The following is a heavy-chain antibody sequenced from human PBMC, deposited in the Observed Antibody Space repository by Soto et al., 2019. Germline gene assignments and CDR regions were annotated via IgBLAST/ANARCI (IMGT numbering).Heavy chain of an antibody. J-gene: IGHJ6*02. CDR1: GDSVSSNSAA. CDR2: TYYRSKWYN. Sequence: SQALSLTCAVSGDSVSSNSAAWNWISQSPSRGLEWLGRTYYRSKWYNDYVVSVKSRITINPDTSKNQFSLQLNSVTPEDTAVYYCARSIAARLGYYYYGMDVWGQGTTVTVSS. D-gene: IGHD6-6*01. CDR3: ARSIAARLGYYYYGMDV. V-gene: IGHV6-1*01.